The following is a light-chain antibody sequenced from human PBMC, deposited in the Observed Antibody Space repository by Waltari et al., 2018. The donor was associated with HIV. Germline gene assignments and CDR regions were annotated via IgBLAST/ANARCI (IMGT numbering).Light chain of an antibody. CDR1: ALPKQY. CDR3: QSADSSGTWV. J-gene: IGLJ3*02. CDR2: KDS. V-gene: IGLV3-25*03. Sequence: SYELQQPPPVSVSPGQTASITCSGDALPKQYAYWYQQKPGQAPVLVIYKDSERPSGIPERFSGSSSGTTVTLTISGVQAEDEADYYCQSADSSGTWVFGGGTKLTVL.